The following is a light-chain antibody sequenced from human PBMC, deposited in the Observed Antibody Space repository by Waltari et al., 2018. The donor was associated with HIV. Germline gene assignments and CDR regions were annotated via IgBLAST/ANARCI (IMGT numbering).Light chain of an antibody. CDR1: QNINNNY. CDR3: QHYSNTPWT. CDR2: DTS. Sequence: EIVLKKSPATLSLYTGERATLSCGASQNINNNYLAWYQQKPGLAPRLLIYDTSNRATGIPDRFTCSGSGTDFTLTISRLEPEDFAVYYCQHYSNTPWTFGQGTKVEVK. V-gene: IGKV3D-20*01. J-gene: IGKJ1*01.